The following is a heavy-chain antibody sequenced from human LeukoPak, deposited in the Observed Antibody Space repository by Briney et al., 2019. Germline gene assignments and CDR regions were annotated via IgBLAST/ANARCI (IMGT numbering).Heavy chain of an antibody. D-gene: IGHD5-18*01. Sequence: GGSLRLSCATSGFTVSTNYMNWVRQAPGKGLEWVSVVYMGGTTYYADSVKGRFTISRDSTKNTIYLQMNNLRAEDTAVYYCARGLLRDGYTYTYSFDYWGQGALVTVSS. V-gene: IGHV3-66*01. CDR1: GFTVSTNY. CDR3: ARGLLRDGYTYTYSFDY. CDR2: VYMGGTT. J-gene: IGHJ4*02.